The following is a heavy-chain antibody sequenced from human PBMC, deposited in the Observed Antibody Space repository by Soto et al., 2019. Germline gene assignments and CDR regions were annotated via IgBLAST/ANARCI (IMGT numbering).Heavy chain of an antibody. CDR3: ARGRGEFDP. Sequence: SETLSLTCAVYGASLSDNYCNWLRQPPGKGLEWIGEINHSGNTNYNPSLRSRVTISIDTSKNQLSLNLRSVSAADTAVYYCARGRGEFDPWGQGTLVTVSS. V-gene: IGHV4-34*01. CDR1: GASLSDNY. D-gene: IGHD2-21*01. J-gene: IGHJ5*02. CDR2: INHSGNT.